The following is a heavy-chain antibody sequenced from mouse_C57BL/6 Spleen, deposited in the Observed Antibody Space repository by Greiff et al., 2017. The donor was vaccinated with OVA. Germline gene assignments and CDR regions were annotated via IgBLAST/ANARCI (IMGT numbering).Heavy chain of an antibody. J-gene: IGHJ2*01. D-gene: IGHD2-4*01. CDR1: GYTFTSYW. CDR3: AREVIYYDYDGGYFDY. V-gene: IGHV1-72*01. Sequence: QVQLQQSGAELVKPGASVKLSCKASGYTFTSYWMHWVKQRPGRGLEWIGRIDPNSGGTKYNEKFKSKATLTVDKPSSTAYMQLSSLTSEDSAVYYCAREVIYYDYDGGYFDYWGQGTTLTVSS. CDR2: IDPNSGGT.